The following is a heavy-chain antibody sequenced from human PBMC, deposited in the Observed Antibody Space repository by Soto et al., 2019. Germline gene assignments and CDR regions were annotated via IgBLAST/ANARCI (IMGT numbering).Heavy chain of an antibody. CDR3: ARGGDIVVVVAATPRWFDP. J-gene: IGHJ5*02. CDR1: GGSFSGYY. Sequence: PSETLSLTCAVYGGSFSGYYWSWIRQPPGKGLEWIGEINHSGSTNYNPSLKSRVTISVDTSKNQFSLKLSSVTAADTAVYYCARGGDIVVVVAATPRWFDPWGQGTLVTVSS. CDR2: INHSGST. V-gene: IGHV4-34*01. D-gene: IGHD2-15*01.